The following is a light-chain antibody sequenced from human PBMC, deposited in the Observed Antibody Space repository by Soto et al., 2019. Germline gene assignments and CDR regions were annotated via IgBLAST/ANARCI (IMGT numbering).Light chain of an antibody. Sequence: ILLSQSPSSLSASVGDRVTITCRASQSISIWLAWYQQKPGRAPKFLIYKASDLENGVPSRFSGSGSGTEFTLTISSLQSEDFAEYHCQQYNNWPQTFGQGTKVDIK. V-gene: IGKV1-5*03. CDR2: KAS. J-gene: IGKJ1*01. CDR3: QQYNNWPQT. CDR1: QSISIW.